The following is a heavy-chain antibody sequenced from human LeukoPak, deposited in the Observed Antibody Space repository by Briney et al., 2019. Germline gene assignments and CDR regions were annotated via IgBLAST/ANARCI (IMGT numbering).Heavy chain of an antibody. CDR1: GYTFTGYY. V-gene: IGHV1-2*04. CDR3: AREVYYYDSSGYYPLDY. J-gene: IGHJ4*02. D-gene: IGHD3-22*01. Sequence: ASVKVSCKASGYTFTGYYMHWVRQAPGQGLEWMGWINPNSGGTNYAQKFQGWVTMTRDTSTSTAYMELSRLRSDDTAVYYCAREVYYYDSSGYYPLDYWGQGTLVTVSS. CDR2: INPNSGGT.